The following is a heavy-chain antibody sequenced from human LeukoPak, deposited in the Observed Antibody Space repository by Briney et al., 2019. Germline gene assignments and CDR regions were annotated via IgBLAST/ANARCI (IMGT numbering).Heavy chain of an antibody. CDR1: GYTFTSYG. CDR3: AREEAYYDFWSGYYGGYCFDY. Sequence: GASVKVSCKVSGYTFTSYGISWVRQAPGQGLEWMGWISAYNGNTNYAQKLQGRVTMTTDTSTSTAYMELRSLRSDGTAVYYCAREEAYYDFWSGYYGGYCFDYWGQGTLVTVSS. CDR2: ISAYNGNT. V-gene: IGHV1-18*01. D-gene: IGHD3-3*01. J-gene: IGHJ4*02.